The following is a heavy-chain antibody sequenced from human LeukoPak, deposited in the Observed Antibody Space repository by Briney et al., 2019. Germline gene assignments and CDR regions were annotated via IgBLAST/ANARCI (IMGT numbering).Heavy chain of an antibody. CDR1: GFTFSSYG. D-gene: IGHD5-12*01. Sequence: TGGSLRLSCAASGFTFSSYGMHWVRQAPGKGLERVAVISYDGSNKYYADSVKGRFTISRDNSKNTLYLQMNSLRAEDTAVYYCAIQYSGYFDYWGQGTLVTVSS. J-gene: IGHJ4*02. CDR2: ISYDGSNK. V-gene: IGHV3-30*03. CDR3: AIQYSGYFDY.